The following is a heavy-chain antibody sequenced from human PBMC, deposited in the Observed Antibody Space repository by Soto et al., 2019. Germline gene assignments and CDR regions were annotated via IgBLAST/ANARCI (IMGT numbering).Heavy chain of an antibody. J-gene: IGHJ4*02. Sequence: EVQLLESGGGLVQPGGSLRLSCAASGFTFSNYAMNWVRQAPGKGLEWVSAISGSGSTYYADSVKGRFTISRDNSKNTLYLPMDRLRAEGPAVYYFSKGPPPLDYLCYWGPGALVTVS. CDR2: ISGSGST. CDR1: GFTFSNYA. D-gene: IGHD3-3*02. V-gene: IGHV3-23*01. CDR3: SKGPPPLDYLCY.